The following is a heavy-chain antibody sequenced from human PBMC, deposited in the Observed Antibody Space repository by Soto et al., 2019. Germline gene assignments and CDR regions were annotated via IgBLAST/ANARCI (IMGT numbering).Heavy chain of an antibody. CDR2: IYPGDSDT. CDR1: GYSFTSYW. V-gene: IGHV5-51*01. D-gene: IGHD2-2*01. CDR3: AIRYCSSTSCYFLYQDDFDI. Sequence: GESLKISCKGSGYSFTSYWIGWVRQMPGKGLEWMGIIYPGDSDTRYSPSFQGQVTISADKSISTAYLQWSSLKASDTAMYYCAIRYCSSTSCYFLYQDDFDIWGQGTMVTVSS. J-gene: IGHJ3*02.